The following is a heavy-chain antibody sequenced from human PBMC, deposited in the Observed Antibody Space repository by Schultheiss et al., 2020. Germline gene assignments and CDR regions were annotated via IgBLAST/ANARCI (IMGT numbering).Heavy chain of an antibody. CDR3: ARSYSCSSTSCYVDY. J-gene: IGHJ4*02. V-gene: IGHV4-28*01. CDR1: SYSITSGYW. CDR2: IYYSGST. Sequence: SETLSLTCDVSSYSITSGYWWGWIRQPPGKGLEWIGYIYYSGSTNYNPSLKSRVTISVDTSKNQFSLKLSSVTAADTAVYYCARSYSCSSTSCYVDYWGQGTLVTVSS. D-gene: IGHD2-2*01.